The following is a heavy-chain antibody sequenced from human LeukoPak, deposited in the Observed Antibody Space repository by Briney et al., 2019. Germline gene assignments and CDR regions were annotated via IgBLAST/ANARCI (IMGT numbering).Heavy chain of an antibody. CDR3: ARPNESRYSWRAFDI. D-gene: IGHD2-15*01. CDR2: ISRRGNSI. Sequence: GGSLRLSCAASGFTSSSYEMNWVRQAPGEGLEWVSCISRRGNSIYYADSVKGRFPISRDNAQNSLYMQMNSLRAEDTAVYYSARPNESRYSWRAFDIWGQGTMVTVSS. V-gene: IGHV3-48*03. J-gene: IGHJ3*02. CDR1: GFTSSSYE.